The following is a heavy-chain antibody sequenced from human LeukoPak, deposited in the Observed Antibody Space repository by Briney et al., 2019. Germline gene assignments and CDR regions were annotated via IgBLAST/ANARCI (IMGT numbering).Heavy chain of an antibody. D-gene: IGHD3-22*01. CDR3: SGSGYYYPGAFDI. CDR1: GFTFSNAW. V-gene: IGHV3-15*01. J-gene: IGHJ3*02. Sequence: PGGSLRLSCAASGFTFSNAWMSWVRQAPGKGLEWVGRIKSKTDGGTTDYAAPVKGRFTISRDDSKNTLYLQMSSLKTEDTAVYYCSGSGYYYPGAFDIWGQGTMVTVSS. CDR2: IKSKTDGGTT.